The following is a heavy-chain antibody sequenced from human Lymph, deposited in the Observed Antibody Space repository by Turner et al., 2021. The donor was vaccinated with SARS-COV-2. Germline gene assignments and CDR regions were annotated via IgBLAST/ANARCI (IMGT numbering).Heavy chain of an antibody. J-gene: IGHJ4*02. CDR2: TIPIFGIA. Sequence: HVQPVQSGAEVEKPGSSVKVSCKASGCTFSTYAISWVRQAPGQGREWLGETIPIFGIANYEKKFQGRVTITAEKFTSATYMELSSLRSEDKDVYYCARDATGPLGYWGRGTLVTVSS. V-gene: IGHV1-69*10. CDR1: GCTFSTYA. CDR3: ARDATGPLGY. D-gene: IGHD1-1*01.